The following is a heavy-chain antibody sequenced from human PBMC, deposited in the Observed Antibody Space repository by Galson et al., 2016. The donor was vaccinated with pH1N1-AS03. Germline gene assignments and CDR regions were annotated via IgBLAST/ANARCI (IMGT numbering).Heavy chain of an antibody. D-gene: IGHD5-12*01. CDR1: GFTFDDHA. Sequence: SLRLSCAASGFTFDDHAMHWVRQAPGKGLEWVSYISSSGSTIYYADSVKGRFTISRDNAKNSLYLQMNSLRAEDTAVYYCARDDSGYDLFYYYGMDVWGQGTTVTVPS. CDR3: ARDDSGYDLFYYYGMDV. CDR2: ISSSGSTI. J-gene: IGHJ6*02. V-gene: IGHV3-48*03.